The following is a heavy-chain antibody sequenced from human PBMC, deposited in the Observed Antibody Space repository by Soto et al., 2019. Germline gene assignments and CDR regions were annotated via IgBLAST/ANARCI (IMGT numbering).Heavy chain of an antibody. CDR1: GFTFSSYA. D-gene: IGHD6-13*01. V-gene: IGHV3-64*01. CDR2: SSSNGGRT. Sequence: EVQLVESGGGLVQPGGSLRLSCAASGFTFSSYAMHWVRQAPGKGLEYVSASSSNGGRTYYANSVKGRFTISRDNSKNTLYLQMGSLRAEDMAVYYCARQSYSSYYFDYWGQGTLVTVSS. J-gene: IGHJ4*02. CDR3: ARQSYSSYYFDY.